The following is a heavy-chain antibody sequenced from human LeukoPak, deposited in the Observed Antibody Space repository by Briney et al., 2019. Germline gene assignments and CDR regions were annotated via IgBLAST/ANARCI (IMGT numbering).Heavy chain of an antibody. D-gene: IGHD3-9*01. Sequence: PSQTLFLTCTVSGASISGGDYYWGWIRQAPGKGLEWIVYTTYRGSASYSPSLASRSSITVDTSKNQFSLKVRSVTVADAAVYFCARDVGYDPLTDSYMDVWGKGATVIVSS. V-gene: IGHV4-30-4*08. CDR1: GASISGGDYY. CDR2: TTYRGSA. J-gene: IGHJ6*03. CDR3: ARDVGYDPLTDSYMDV.